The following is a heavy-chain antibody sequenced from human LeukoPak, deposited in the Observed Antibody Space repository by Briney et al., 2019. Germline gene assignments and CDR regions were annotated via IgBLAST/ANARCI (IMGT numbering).Heavy chain of an antibody. J-gene: IGHJ3*02. CDR1: GFSLSTVGVG. Sequence: SGPTLVNPTQTLTLTCTFSGFSLSTVGVGVGWIRQPPGKALEWLALIYWDDDKRYSPSLKSRLTLTKDTSKNQVVLTMTSMDPIDTATYYCARRRVGDYGDRDAFDIWGQGTMVTVSS. D-gene: IGHD4-17*01. CDR2: IYWDDDK. V-gene: IGHV2-5*02. CDR3: ARRRVGDYGDRDAFDI.